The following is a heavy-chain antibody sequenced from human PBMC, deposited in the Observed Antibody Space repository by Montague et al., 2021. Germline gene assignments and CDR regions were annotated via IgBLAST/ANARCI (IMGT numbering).Heavy chain of an antibody. Sequence: SETLSLTCSVSGDSISSYEYYWTWIRQPPGRGLEWIGRVYNSGDTNTNPSLSSRLTLSVDTSKNHFSLTLTSVTAADTAVYFCARDSTFVEPWVGEHKGAFAIWGQGTMVTVSS. V-gene: IGHV4-4*07. CDR3: ARDSTFVEPWVGEHKGAFAI. CDR2: VYNSGDT. D-gene: IGHD3-16*01. J-gene: IGHJ3*02. CDR1: GDSISSYEYY.